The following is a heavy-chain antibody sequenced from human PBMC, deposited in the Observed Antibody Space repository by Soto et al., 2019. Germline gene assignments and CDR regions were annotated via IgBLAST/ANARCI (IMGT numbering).Heavy chain of an antibody. CDR3: ARNKNYAFDI. Sequence: GGSLRLSCAASGFSFSTYSMNWVRQDPGKGLEWVSYISSSSSIISYADSVKGRFTISRDNAKNSLYLQVNSLRAEDTAVYFCARNKNYAFDIWGQGTMVTVSS. V-gene: IGHV3-48*01. CDR1: GFSFSTYS. J-gene: IGHJ3*02. D-gene: IGHD1-7*01. CDR2: ISSSSSII.